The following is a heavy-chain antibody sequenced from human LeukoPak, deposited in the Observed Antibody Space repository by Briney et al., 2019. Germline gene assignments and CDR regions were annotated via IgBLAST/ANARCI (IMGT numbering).Heavy chain of an antibody. CDR3: AKAEGEWLTDAFDI. CDR1: GGTFSSYA. D-gene: IGHD6-19*01. V-gene: IGHV1-69*13. CDR2: IIPIFGTA. Sequence: VKVSCKASGGTFSSYAISWVRQAPGQGLEWMGGIIPIFGTANYAQKFQGRVTITTDESTSTAYMELSSLRSEDMALYYCAKAEGEWLTDAFDIWGQGTMVTVSS. J-gene: IGHJ3*02.